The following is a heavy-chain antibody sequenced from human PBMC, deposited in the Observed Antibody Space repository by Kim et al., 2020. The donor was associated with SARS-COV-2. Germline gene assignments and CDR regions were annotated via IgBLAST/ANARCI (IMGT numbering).Heavy chain of an antibody. CDR2: IHCSGSA. V-gene: IGHV4-31*03. CDR3: ARGTTVVTHLDY. J-gene: IGHJ4*02. Sequence: SETLSLTCTVSGGSISGSGYYWTWIRQHPGKGLEWIGYIHCSGSAYYNPSLKSRVIMSVDTSQSQFSLKVSSVTAADTAVYYCARGTTVVTHLDYWGQGTRVTVSS. D-gene: IGHD4-17*01. CDR1: GGSISGSGYY.